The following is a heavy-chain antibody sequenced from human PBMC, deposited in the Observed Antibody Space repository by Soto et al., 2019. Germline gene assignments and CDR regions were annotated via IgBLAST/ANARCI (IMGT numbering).Heavy chain of an antibody. D-gene: IGHD6-19*01. Sequence: SETLSLTCTVSGGSISSYYWSWIRQPPGKGLEWIGYIYYSGSTNYNPSLKSRITISVDTSKNQFSLKLSSVTAADTAVYYCARGRYSSGRYYYYGMDVWGQGTTVTVSS. V-gene: IGHV4-59*01. CDR1: GGSISSYY. CDR2: IYYSGST. CDR3: ARGRYSSGRYYYYGMDV. J-gene: IGHJ6*02.